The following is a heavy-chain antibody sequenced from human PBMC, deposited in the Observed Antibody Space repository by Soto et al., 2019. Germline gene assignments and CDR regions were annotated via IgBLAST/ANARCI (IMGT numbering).Heavy chain of an antibody. J-gene: IGHJ4*02. D-gene: IGHD2-8*01. CDR2: ISGSGGST. V-gene: IGHV3-23*01. CDR3: AKDQWGGCTNGVCYLVGPYFDY. CDR1: GFTFSSYA. Sequence: GGSLRLSCAASGFTFSSYAMSWVRQAPGKGLEWVSAISGSGGSTYYADSVKGRFTISRDNSKNTLYLQMNSLRAEDTAVYYCAKDQWGGCTNGVCYLVGPYFDYWGQGTLVTVSS.